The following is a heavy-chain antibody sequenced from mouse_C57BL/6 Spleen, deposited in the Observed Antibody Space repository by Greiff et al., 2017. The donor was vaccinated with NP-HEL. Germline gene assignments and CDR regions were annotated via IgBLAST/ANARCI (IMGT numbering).Heavy chain of an antibody. J-gene: IGHJ3*01. D-gene: IGHD2-2*01. CDR3: VRAGYGYDGFAY. Sequence: EVQGVESGGGLVQPKGSLKLSCAASGFSFNTYAMNWVRQAPGKGLEWVARIRSKSNNYATYYADSVKDRFTISRDDSESMLYLQMNNLKTEDTAMYYCVRAGYGYDGFAYWGQGTLVTVSA. V-gene: IGHV10-1*01. CDR1: GFSFNTYA. CDR2: IRSKSNNYAT.